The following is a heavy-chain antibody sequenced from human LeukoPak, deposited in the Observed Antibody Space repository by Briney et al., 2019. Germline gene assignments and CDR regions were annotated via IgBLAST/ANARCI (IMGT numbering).Heavy chain of an antibody. CDR3: AKGLGSVDY. V-gene: IGHV3-43*01. CDR1: GFTFDGYD. Sequence: GRSLRLSCAASGFTFDGYDMQWVRQAPGKGLEWVARISWDGGSKYYADSVKGRFTISRDNSKNSLYLQMNSLRTEDTALYYCAKGLGSVDYWGQGTLVTVSS. CDR2: ISWDGGSK. J-gene: IGHJ4*02. D-gene: IGHD7-27*01.